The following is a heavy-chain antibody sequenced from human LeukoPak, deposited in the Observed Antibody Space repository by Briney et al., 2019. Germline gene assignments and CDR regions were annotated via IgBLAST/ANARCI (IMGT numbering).Heavy chain of an antibody. V-gene: IGHV3-7*01. J-gene: IGHJ4*02. CDR1: GFPFSSYW. CDR3: ARGGTRGYSPSDY. CDR2: IKQDGSEK. D-gene: IGHD5-18*01. Sequence: GGSLRLSCAASGFPFSSYWMTWLRKAPGKGLEWVANIKQDGSEKYYVDSVKGRFTISRDNARNSVYLQMNSLRAEDTAVYYCARGGTRGYSPSDYWGQGTLVTVSS.